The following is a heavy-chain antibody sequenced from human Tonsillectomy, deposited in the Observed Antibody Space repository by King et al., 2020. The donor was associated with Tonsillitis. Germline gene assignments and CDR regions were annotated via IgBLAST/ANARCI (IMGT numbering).Heavy chain of an antibody. V-gene: IGHV1-46*01. D-gene: IGHD6-19*01. Sequence: QLVQSGAEVKKPGASVKVSCKASGYTFTSYYMHWVCQAPGQGLEWMGIINPSGGSTSYAQKFQGRVTMTRDTSTSTVYMELSSLRSEDTAVYYCAREASIAVAADYGMDVWGQGTTVTVSS. CDR2: INPSGGST. CDR3: AREASIAVAADYGMDV. CDR1: GYTFTSYY. J-gene: IGHJ6*02.